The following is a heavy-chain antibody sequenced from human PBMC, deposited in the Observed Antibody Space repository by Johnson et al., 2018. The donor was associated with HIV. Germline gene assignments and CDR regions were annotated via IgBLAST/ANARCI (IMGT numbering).Heavy chain of an antibody. V-gene: IGHV3-15*01. J-gene: IGHJ3*02. D-gene: IGHD2-2*01. Sequence: VHLVESGGGLVQPGGSLRLSCAASGFTFNNAWMSWVRQAPGKGLEWVGRIKSKTDGGTTDYAAPVKGRFTISRDDSKNTLYLQMNSLKTEDTAVYYCTTDPPGMSSTSERDAFDIWGQGTMVTVSS. CDR3: TTDPPGMSSTSERDAFDI. CDR1: GFTFNNAW. CDR2: IKSKTDGGTT.